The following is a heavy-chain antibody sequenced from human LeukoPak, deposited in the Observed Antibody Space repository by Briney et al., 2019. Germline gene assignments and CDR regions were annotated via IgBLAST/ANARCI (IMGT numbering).Heavy chain of an antibody. V-gene: IGHV1-2*02. D-gene: IGHD6-19*01. CDR1: GYTFIGYY. Sequence: ASVKVSCKASGYTFIGYYMHWVRQAPGQGLEWMGWINPNSGGTNYAQKFQGRVTMTRDTSISTAYMELSRLRSDDTAVYYCARAEPKVAAFDYWGQGTLVTVSS. CDR2: INPNSGGT. CDR3: ARAEPKVAAFDY. J-gene: IGHJ4*02.